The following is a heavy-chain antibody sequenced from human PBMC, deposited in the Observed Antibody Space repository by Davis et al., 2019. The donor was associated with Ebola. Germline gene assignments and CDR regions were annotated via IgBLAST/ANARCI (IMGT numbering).Heavy chain of an antibody. J-gene: IGHJ6*02. CDR2: INPSGGST. V-gene: IGHV1-46*01. D-gene: IGHD5-24*01. CDR3: ASFRDGYAYYYGMDV. Sequence: ASVKVSCKASGYTFTSYYMHWVRQAPGQGLEWMGIINPSGGSTSYAQKFQGRVTMTRDTSTSTVYMELSSLRAEDTAVYYCASFRDGYAYYYGMDVWGQGTTVTVSS. CDR1: GYTFTSYY.